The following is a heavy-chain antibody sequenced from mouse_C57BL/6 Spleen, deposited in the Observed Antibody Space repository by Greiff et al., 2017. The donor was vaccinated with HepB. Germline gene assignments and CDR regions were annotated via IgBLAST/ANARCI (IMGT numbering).Heavy chain of an antibody. V-gene: IGHV1-76*01. Sequence: QVQLQQSGAELVRPGASVKLSCKASGYTFTDYYINWVKQRPGQGLEWIARIYPGSGNTYYNEKFKGKATLTAEKSSSTAYMQLSSLTSEDSAVYFCARERAQATGFDYWGQGTTLTVSS. CDR1: GYTFTDYY. CDR2: IYPGSGNT. J-gene: IGHJ2*01. CDR3: ARERAQATGFDY. D-gene: IGHD3-2*02.